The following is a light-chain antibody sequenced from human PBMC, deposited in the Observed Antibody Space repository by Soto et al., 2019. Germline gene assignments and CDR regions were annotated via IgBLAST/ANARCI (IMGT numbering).Light chain of an antibody. CDR2: DAS. Sequence: IAMTHSPATLSVSPAQIPTLCCRASQSVSSYLAWYQQKPGQAPRLLIYDASNRATGIPARFSGSGSGTDFTLTISSLEPEDFAVYYCQQRSNWPLGTFGQGTKV. J-gene: IGKJ1*01. V-gene: IGKV3-11*01. CDR3: QQRSNWPLGT. CDR1: QSVSSY.